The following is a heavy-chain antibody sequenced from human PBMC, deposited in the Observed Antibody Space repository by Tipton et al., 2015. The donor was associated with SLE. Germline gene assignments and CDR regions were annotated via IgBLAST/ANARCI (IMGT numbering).Heavy chain of an antibody. CDR2: IRSRDYGGTP. CDR1: GFTFGDYA. CDR3: TRMTCSGGTCPDDY. J-gene: IGHJ4*02. Sequence: SLRLSCTASGFTFGDYAMGWVRQAPGKGLEWVTFIRSRDYGGTPEYAASVRGRFTISRDDSRSIAYLQMNGLKSEDTAVYYCTRMTCSGGTCPDDYWGQGTLVTVSS. D-gene: IGHD2-15*01. V-gene: IGHV3-49*04.